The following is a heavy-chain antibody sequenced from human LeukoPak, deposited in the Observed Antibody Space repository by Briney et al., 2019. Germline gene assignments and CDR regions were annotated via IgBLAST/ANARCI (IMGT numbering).Heavy chain of an antibody. V-gene: IGHV4-59*01. J-gene: IGHJ4*02. D-gene: IGHD3-3*01. CDR2: IYYSGST. Sequence: SETLSLTCTVSGGSISSYYWSWIRQPPGKGLEWIGYIYYSGSTNYNPSLKSRVTISVDTSKNQFSLKLSSVTAADTAVYYCARDRRRVDFWSGFDYWGQGTLVTVSS. CDR3: ARDRRRVDFWSGFDY. CDR1: GGSISSYY.